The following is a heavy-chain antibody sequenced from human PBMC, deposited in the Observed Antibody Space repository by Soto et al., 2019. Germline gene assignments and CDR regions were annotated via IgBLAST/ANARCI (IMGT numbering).Heavy chain of an antibody. CDR1: GFTFSSYG. CDR3: AIFPRGYLNQNWFDP. D-gene: IGHD3-22*01. V-gene: IGHV3-30*03. J-gene: IGHJ5*02. Sequence: GGSLRLSCAASGFTFSSYGMHWVRQAPGKGLEWVAVISYDGSNKYYADSVKGRFTISRDNSKNTLYLQMNSLRAEDTAVYYCAIFPRGYLNQNWFDPWGQGTLVTVSS. CDR2: ISYDGSNK.